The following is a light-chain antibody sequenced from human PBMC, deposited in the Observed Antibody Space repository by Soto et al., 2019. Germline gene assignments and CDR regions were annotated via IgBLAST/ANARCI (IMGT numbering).Light chain of an antibody. J-gene: IGKJ2*01. CDR3: LQSNNWPYT. CDR2: GAS. CDR1: QSVCSN. V-gene: IGKV3-15*01. Sequence: VMTQSPATLSVSPGERATLSCRASQSVCSNLAWYQQKPGQAPRLLFYGASTRATGIPARFSGSGSGTDFTLTISSLQSEDFAVYYCLQSNNWPYTFGQGTKLEI.